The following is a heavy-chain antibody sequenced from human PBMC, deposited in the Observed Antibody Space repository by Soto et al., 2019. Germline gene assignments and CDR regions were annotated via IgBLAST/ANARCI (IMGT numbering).Heavy chain of an antibody. CDR1: GFTFDDYA. Sequence: EVQLVESGGGLVQPGRSLRLSCAASGFTFDDYAMHWVRQAPGKGLEWVSGISWNSGIIDYADSVKGRFTISRDNGKNSLYLQMNSLRAEDTALYYCAKVYSYGVLEPLGYWGQGTLVTVSS. J-gene: IGHJ4*02. D-gene: IGHD5-18*01. CDR2: ISWNSGII. CDR3: AKVYSYGVLEPLGY. V-gene: IGHV3-9*01.